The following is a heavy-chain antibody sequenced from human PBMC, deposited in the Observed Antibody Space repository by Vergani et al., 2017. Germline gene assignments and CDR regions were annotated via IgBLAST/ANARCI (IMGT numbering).Heavy chain of an antibody. CDR1: GFTVSSNY. Sequence: EVQLVESGGGLIQPGGSLRLSCAASGFTVSSNYMSWVRQAPGKGLEWVSVIYSGGSTYYADSVKGRFTISRDNSKNTLYLQMNSLRAEDTAVYYCARIGQTGTTFLYYYYYYMDVWGKGTTVTVSS. D-gene: IGHD1-7*01. CDR3: ARIGQTGTTFLYYYYYYMDV. V-gene: IGHV3-53*01. J-gene: IGHJ6*03. CDR2: IYSGGST.